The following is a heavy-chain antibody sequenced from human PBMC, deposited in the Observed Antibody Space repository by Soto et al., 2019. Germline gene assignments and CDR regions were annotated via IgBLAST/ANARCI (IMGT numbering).Heavy chain of an antibody. CDR3: ASNHCSSTSCHAYMDV. D-gene: IGHD2-2*01. Sequence: PSETLSLTCTVSGGSISSGGYYWSWIRQHPGKGLEWIGYIYYSGSTYYNPSLKSRVTISVDTSKNKFSLKLSSVTAADTAVYYCASNHCSSTSCHAYMDVWGKGTTVTVSS. CDR2: IYYSGST. J-gene: IGHJ6*03. V-gene: IGHV4-31*03. CDR1: GGSISSGGYY.